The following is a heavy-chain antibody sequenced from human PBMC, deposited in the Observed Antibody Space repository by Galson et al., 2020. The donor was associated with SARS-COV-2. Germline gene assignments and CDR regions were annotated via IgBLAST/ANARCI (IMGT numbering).Heavy chain of an antibody. V-gene: IGHV3-7*01. CDR1: GFTFSSYW. Sequence: QLGESLKISCAASGFTFSSYWMSWVRQAPGKGLEWVANIKQDGSEKYYVDSVKCRFTISRDNAKNSLYLQMNSLRAEDTAVYYCARDGTVLLWCGESYVELWGRGTLVTVSS. CDR3: ARDGTVLLWCGESYVEL. J-gene: IGHJ2*01. D-gene: IGHD3-10*01. CDR2: IKQDGSEK.